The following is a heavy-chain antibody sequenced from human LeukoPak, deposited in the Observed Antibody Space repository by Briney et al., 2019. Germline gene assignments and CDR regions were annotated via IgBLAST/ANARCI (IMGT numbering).Heavy chain of an antibody. CDR2: IKQDRSEK. J-gene: IGHJ3*02. Sequence: PGGSLRLSCAASGFTFTNYWMSWVRQAPGKGLELVANIKQDRSEKYYVDSVKGRFTISRDNAKNSLYLQMNSLRAEDTAVYYCARVPAGVIGMKDAFDIWGQGTMVTVSS. D-gene: IGHD3-16*02. CDR1: GFTFTNYW. CDR3: ARVPAGVIGMKDAFDI. V-gene: IGHV3-7*01.